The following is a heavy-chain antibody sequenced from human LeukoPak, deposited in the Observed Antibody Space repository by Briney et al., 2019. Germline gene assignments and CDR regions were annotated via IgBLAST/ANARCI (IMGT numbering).Heavy chain of an antibody. J-gene: IGHJ4*02. CDR1: GGSISNYY. CDR2: IYYNGST. CDR3: AKNLAYYDILTGYYPTNFDY. D-gene: IGHD3-9*01. Sequence: SETLSLTCSVSGGSISNYYWSWIRQSPGKGLEWIGYIYYNGSTNYNPSLKSRVTISVDTPKNQFSLKLSSVTAADTAVYYCAKNLAYYDILTGYYPTNFDYWGQGTLVTVSS. V-gene: IGHV4-59*01.